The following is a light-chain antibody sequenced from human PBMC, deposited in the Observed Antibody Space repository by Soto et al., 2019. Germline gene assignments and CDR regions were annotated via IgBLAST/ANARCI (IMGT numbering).Light chain of an antibody. CDR3: SSYTTSGSLV. Sequence: QSVLTQPASVSGSPGQSITISCTGTSSDVGGYNYVSWYQQHPGKAPKLMIYDVSNRPSGVSNRVAGSKSGNTASLTISGLKAEDEDDYYCSSYTTSGSLVFGGGTKVTAL. V-gene: IGLV2-14*01. CDR1: SSDVGGYNY. J-gene: IGLJ2*01. CDR2: DVS.